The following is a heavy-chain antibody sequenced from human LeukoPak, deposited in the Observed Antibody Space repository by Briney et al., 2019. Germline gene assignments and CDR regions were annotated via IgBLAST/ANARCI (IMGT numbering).Heavy chain of an antibody. D-gene: IGHD3-22*01. V-gene: IGHV3-43*02. Sequence: PGGSLRLSCAASGFTVSSNYMSWVRQAPGKGLEWVSLISGDGGSTYYADSVKGRFTISRDNSKNSLYLQMNSLRTEDTALYYCAKDIYYYDRQSPDDWGQGTLVTVSS. J-gene: IGHJ4*02. CDR2: ISGDGGST. CDR3: AKDIYYYDRQSPDD. CDR1: GFTVSSNY.